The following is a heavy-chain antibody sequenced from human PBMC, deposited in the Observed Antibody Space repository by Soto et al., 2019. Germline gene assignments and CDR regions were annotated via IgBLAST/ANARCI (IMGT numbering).Heavy chain of an antibody. V-gene: IGHV1-18*01. J-gene: IGHJ4*02. CDR3: ARGRYGDS. Sequence: QVHLVQSGAEVKKPGASVKVSCKASGYTFTSYGITWVPQAPGQGLEWMGWISAHNGNTDYAQKLQGRVSVTRDTSTSTAYSELRSLISDDTAGYYCARGRYGDSWGQGALVTVSS. D-gene: IGHD1-1*01. CDR1: GYTFTSYG. CDR2: ISAHNGNT.